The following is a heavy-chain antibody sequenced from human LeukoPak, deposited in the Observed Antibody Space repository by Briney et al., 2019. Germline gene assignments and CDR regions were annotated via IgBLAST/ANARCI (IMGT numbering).Heavy chain of an antibody. J-gene: IGHJ4*02. CDR1: GFXVSSNY. D-gene: IGHD3-22*01. CDR3: ARDGYYYDSSGYYYPTFDY. Sequence: GGSLRLSCAASGFXVSSNYISWVRQAPGKGLEWVSVIYSGGSTYYADSVKGRFTISRDNSKNTLYLQMNNLRAEDTAVYYCARDGYYYDSSGYYYPTFDYWGQGTLVTVSS. V-gene: IGHV3-66*01. CDR2: IYSGGST.